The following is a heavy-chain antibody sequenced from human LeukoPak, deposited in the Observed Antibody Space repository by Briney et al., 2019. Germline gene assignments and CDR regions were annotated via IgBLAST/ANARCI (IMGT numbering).Heavy chain of an antibody. D-gene: IGHD6-13*01. J-gene: IGHJ4*02. CDR2: INHSGST. CDR1: GGSSSGYY. V-gene: IGHV4-34*01. Sequence: SETLSLTCAVYGGSSSGYYWSWIRQSPGKGLEWIGEINHSGSTNYNPSLKSRVTISVDTSKNQFSLKLSSVTAADTAVYYCARVYSSSWYGDYWGQGTLVTVSS. CDR3: ARVYSSSWYGDY.